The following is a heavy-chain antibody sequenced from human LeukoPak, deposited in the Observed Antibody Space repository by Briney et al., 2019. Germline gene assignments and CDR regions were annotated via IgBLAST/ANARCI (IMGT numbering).Heavy chain of an antibody. D-gene: IGHD3-10*01. V-gene: IGHV1-3*01. CDR2: INAGNGNT. CDR3: ARDRGDYYGSGYFDY. Sequence: ASVKVSCKASGYTFTSYAMRWVRQAPGQRLEWMGWINAGNGNTKYSQKFQGRVTITRDTSASTAYMELSSLRSEDTAVYYCARDRGDYYGSGYFDYWGQGTLVTVSS. J-gene: IGHJ4*02. CDR1: GYTFTSYA.